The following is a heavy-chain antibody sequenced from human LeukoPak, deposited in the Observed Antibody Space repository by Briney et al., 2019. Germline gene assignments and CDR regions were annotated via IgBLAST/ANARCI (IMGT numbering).Heavy chain of an antibody. V-gene: IGHV1-18*01. CDR3: ARDRLVVVPAAGDY. CDR2: ISAYNGNT. CDR1: GYTFNTYG. D-gene: IGHD2-2*01. J-gene: IGHJ4*02. Sequence: ASVKVSCKASGYTFNTYGITWVRQAPGQGLEWMGWISAYNGNTNYAQRLQGRVTMTTDTSTSTAYMELRSLRSDDTAVYYCARDRLVVVPAAGDYWGQGTLVTVSS.